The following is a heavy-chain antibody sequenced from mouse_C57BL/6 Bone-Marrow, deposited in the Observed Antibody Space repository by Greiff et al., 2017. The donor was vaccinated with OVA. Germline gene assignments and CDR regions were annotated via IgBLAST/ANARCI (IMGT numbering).Heavy chain of an antibody. J-gene: IGHJ1*01. Sequence: QVQLQQPGAELVKPGASVKMSCKASGYTFTSYWITWVKQRPGQGLEWIGDIYPGSGSTNYNEKFKSKATLTVDTSSSTAYMQLSSLTSEDSAGYTCAKSDSGSSAWCIDVWGAGTPVTASS. V-gene: IGHV1-55*01. CDR1: GYTFTSYW. D-gene: IGHD1-1*01. CDR3: AKSDSGSSAWCIDV. CDR2: IYPGSGST.